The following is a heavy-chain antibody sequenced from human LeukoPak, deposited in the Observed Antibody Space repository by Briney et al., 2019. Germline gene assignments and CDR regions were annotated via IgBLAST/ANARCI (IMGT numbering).Heavy chain of an antibody. CDR1: GFTFSTYW. D-gene: IGHD3-9*01. Sequence: GGSLRLSCAASGFTFSTYWMHWVRQAPGKGLVWVSCINSDGSSTRYADSVKGRFTISRDNAKNTLYLQMNSLRAGDTAVYYCVRDISDAFDIWGQGTMVTVSS. J-gene: IGHJ3*02. CDR3: VRDISDAFDI. CDR2: INSDGSST. V-gene: IGHV3-74*01.